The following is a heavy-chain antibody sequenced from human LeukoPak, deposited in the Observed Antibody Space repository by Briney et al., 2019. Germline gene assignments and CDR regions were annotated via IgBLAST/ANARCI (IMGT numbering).Heavy chain of an antibody. CDR2: IYYSGST. Sequence: PSETLSLTCTVSGGSISSYYWSWIRQPPGKGLEWIGYIYYSGSTNYNPSLKSRVTISVDTSKNQFSLKLSSVTAADTAVYYCARLVGATGYWGQGTLVTVSS. CDR1: GGSISSYY. D-gene: IGHD1-26*01. J-gene: IGHJ4*02. CDR3: ARLVGATGY. V-gene: IGHV4-59*01.